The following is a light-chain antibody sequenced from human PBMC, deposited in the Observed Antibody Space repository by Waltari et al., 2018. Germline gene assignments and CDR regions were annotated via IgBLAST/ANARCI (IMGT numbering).Light chain of an antibody. J-gene: IGKJ2*01. CDR1: QSVSSN. CDR2: GAS. CDR3: QQYSKWPPHT. Sequence: ETVMTQFPATLSVSPGETATLSCRASQSVSSNLAWYQQKPGQAPRLLIYGASTRATGIPARFSDSGSGTDFTLTISSLQSEDFAVYYCQQYSKWPPHTFGQGTKLEL. V-gene: IGKV3-15*01.